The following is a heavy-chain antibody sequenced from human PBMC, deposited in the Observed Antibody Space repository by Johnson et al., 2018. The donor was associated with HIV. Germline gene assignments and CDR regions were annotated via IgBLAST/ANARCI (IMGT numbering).Heavy chain of an antibody. CDR1: GFTFSNYN. CDR2: ISDDGEDR. Sequence: VQLVESGGDLVQPGKSLRLSCAASGFTFSNYNMHWVRQAPGKGLEYVSVISDDGEDRYYANSVKARFTISRDNSKNTLYLQMDRLRSEDTALYYCTREGSIGQGLDLWGQGTLSTVSS. D-gene: IGHD3-3*02. CDR3: TREGSIGQGLDL. V-gene: IGHV3-64*01. J-gene: IGHJ3*01.